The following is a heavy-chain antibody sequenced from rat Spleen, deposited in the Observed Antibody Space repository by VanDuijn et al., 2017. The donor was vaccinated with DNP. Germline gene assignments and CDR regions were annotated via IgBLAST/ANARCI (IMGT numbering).Heavy chain of an antibody. J-gene: IGHJ2*01. CDR1: GFTFSSFP. Sequence: EVQLVESGGGLVQPGRSMKLSCVASGFTFSSFPMAWVLQAPTKGLEWVASISYDGGSTYYRDSVKGRFTISRDNAKSTLYLQMNSLRSEDTATYYCTTGLSDYWGQGVMVTVSS. V-gene: IGHV5-46*01. D-gene: IGHD1-6*01. CDR2: ISYDGGST. CDR3: TTGLSDY.